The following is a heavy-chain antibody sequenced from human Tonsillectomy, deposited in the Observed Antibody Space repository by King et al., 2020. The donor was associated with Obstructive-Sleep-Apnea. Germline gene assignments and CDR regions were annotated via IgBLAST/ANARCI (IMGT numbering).Heavy chain of an antibody. Sequence: VQLVESGGGLVQPGGSLRLSCAASGFTFSYYAMTWVRLAPGKGLEWVSGISGNGDTTYYADSVKGRFTISRDNSKTTLFLQMNSLSAEDTAVYYCAKDLFVTMVRRVIFPPCAFDLWGQGTMVTVSS. CDR3: AKDLFVTMVRRVIFPPCAFDL. D-gene: IGHD3-10*01. CDR1: GFTFSYYA. J-gene: IGHJ3*01. CDR2: ISGNGDTT. V-gene: IGHV3-23*04.